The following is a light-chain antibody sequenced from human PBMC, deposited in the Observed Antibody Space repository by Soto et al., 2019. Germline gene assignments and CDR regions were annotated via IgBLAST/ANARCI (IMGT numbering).Light chain of an antibody. CDR3: SSYADNNTPPYV. CDR1: SSDVGGHNF. V-gene: IGLV2-8*01. J-gene: IGLJ1*01. Sequence: QSALTQPPSASGSPGQSVTISCTGTSSDVGGHNFVSWYQQRPGKAPKLMIYEVSKRPSGVPDRFSGSKSGNTASLTVSGPQAEDEVDYSGSSYADNNTPPYVFGPGTKLPVL. CDR2: EVS.